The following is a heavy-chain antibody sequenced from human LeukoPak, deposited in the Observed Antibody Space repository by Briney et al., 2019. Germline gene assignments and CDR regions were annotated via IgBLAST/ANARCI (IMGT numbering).Heavy chain of an antibody. J-gene: IGHJ4*02. CDR2: ISYDGSNK. Sequence: GGSLRLSCAASGFTFDNYTLHWVRQGPGRGLEWVAVISYDGSNKYYADSVKGRFTISRDNYKNTLYLQMNSLRAEDTAVYYCARGRVFDYWGQGTLVTVSS. D-gene: IGHD3-10*01. V-gene: IGHV3-30*04. CDR1: GFTFDNYT. CDR3: ARGRVFDY.